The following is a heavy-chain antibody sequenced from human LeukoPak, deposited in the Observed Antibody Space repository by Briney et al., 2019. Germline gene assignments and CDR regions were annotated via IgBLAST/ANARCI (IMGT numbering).Heavy chain of an antibody. J-gene: IGHJ4*02. CDR3: ARRYSSGSLDY. CDR2: IYYSGST. CDR1: GGSISSYY. D-gene: IGHD6-19*01. Sequence: SETLSLTCTVSGGSISSYYWSWIRQPPGKGLEWIGYIYYSGSTNYNPSLKSRVTISVDTSKNQFSLRLSSVTAADTAVYYCARRYSSGSLDYWGQGTLVTVSS. V-gene: IGHV4-59*01.